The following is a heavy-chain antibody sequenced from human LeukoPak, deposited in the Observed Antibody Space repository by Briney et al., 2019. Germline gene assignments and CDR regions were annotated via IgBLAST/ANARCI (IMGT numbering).Heavy chain of an antibody. CDR2: IYHSGST. CDR3: ARDKALGYYGLDV. CDR1: GYSISSGYY. J-gene: IGHJ6*04. V-gene: IGHV4-38-2*02. Sequence: SETLALTCAVSGYSISSGYYWGWIRHPPGKGLEWIGSIYHSGSTYYNPSLKSRVTISVDKSKNQFSLKLSSVTAADTAVYYCARDKALGYYGLDVWGKGTTVTVSS.